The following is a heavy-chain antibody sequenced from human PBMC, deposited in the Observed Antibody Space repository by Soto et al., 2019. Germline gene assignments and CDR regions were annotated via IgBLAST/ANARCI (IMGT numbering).Heavy chain of an antibody. D-gene: IGHD6-19*01. CDR1: GFTFRSYA. J-gene: IGHJ6*02. Sequence: GGSLRLSCASSGFTFRSYAMHLVRQAPGKGLEWVAVISYDGSNKYYADSVKGRFTISRDNSKNTLYLQMNSLRAEDTAVYYCAREYSSGWYYYYYGMDVWGQGTTVTVS. V-gene: IGHV3-30-3*01. CDR2: ISYDGSNK. CDR3: AREYSSGWYYYYYGMDV.